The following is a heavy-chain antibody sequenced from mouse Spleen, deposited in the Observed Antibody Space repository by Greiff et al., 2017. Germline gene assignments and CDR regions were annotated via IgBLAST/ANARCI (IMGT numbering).Heavy chain of an antibody. V-gene: IGHV1-62-3*01. CDR1: GYTFTNFW. J-gene: IGHJ2*01. CDR2: IDPNNGGT. D-gene: IGHD1-2*01. Sequence: VQLQQPGAELVKPGASVKLSCKAAGYTFTNFWIHWVKQRPGRGLEWIGWIDPNNGGTKYNEMFKNKATLTVDKPSTTVYMQLSSLTSEDSAVYYCARSTTALDYWGQGTTLTVSS. CDR3: ARSTTALDY.